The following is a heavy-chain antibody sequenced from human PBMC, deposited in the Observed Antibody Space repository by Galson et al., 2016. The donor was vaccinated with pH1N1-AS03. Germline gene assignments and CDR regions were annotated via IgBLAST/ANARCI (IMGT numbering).Heavy chain of an antibody. V-gene: IGHV3-30-3*01. CDR2: ISYDTARG. J-gene: IGHJ1*01. CDR3: VRETVFSSTWYPFHQ. CDR1: GFIFSDSA. D-gene: IGHD6-13*01. Sequence: SLRLSCAASGFIFSDSAMHWVRQAPGKGLEWVAFISYDTARGQYADSVKGRFTISKDRPRNMLYLEMKNLRVEDTAIYYCVRETVFSSTWYPFHQWGQGTLVRVSA.